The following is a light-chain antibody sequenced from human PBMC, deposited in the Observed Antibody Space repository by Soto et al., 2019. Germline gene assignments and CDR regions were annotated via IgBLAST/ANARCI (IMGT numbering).Light chain of an antibody. CDR2: AAT. CDR3: EQANSFPSFT. CDR1: QGISRW. Sequence: DIQMTQSPSSVSASVGDRVTITCRASQGISRWLAWYQQKPGKAPKLLIYAATSLQSGVPSRFSGSGSGTDVPLTVSSLQPGDFATYYCEQANSFPSFTFGPGTKVDI. V-gene: IGKV1-12*02. J-gene: IGKJ3*01.